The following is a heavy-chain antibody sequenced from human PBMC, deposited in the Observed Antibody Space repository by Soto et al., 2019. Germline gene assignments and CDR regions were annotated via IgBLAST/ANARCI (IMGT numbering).Heavy chain of an antibody. CDR1: GFTFNSYA. CDR3: GFRGANDDVGGAFDI. D-gene: IGHD3-16*01. CDR2: MSGSGGST. V-gene: IGHV3-23*01. Sequence: EVQLLESGGGLVQPGGSLRLSCAASGFTFNSYAMSWVRQAPGKGLEWVSAMSGSGGSTYYADSVKGRFTISRDKSKKTLLLQMNSMRAEDTAVDYCGFRGANDDVGGAFDIWGQGTMVTVSS. J-gene: IGHJ3*02.